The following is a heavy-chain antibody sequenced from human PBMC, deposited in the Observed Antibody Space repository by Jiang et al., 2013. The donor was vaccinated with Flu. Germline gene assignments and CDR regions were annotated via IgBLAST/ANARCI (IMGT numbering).Heavy chain of an antibody. CDR3: AKCAVAGTWGEEY. D-gene: IGHD6-19*01. CDR1: GGSISSNNW. CDR2: IFHSGRT. V-gene: IGHV4-4*02. J-gene: IGHJ4*02. Sequence: GSGLVKPSGTLFLTCAVSGGSISSNNWWSWVRRPPGKGLEWIGEIFHSGRTNYNPSLKSRVTISVDKSKNQFSPKLSSVTAADTAVYYCAKCAVAGTWGEEYWGQGTLVTVSS.